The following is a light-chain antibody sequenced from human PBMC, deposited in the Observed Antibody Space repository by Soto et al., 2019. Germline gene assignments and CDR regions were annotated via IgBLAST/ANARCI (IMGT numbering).Light chain of an antibody. Sequence: DIHMNQSPSSLSASVGDRVTITCRASQSISSYLNWYQQKPGKAPKLLIYAASSLQSGVPSRFSGSGSGTDFTLTISSLQPEDFATYYCQQSYSTPLTFGGGTKVDIK. J-gene: IGKJ4*01. CDR1: QSISSY. V-gene: IGKV1-39*01. CDR3: QQSYSTPLT. CDR2: AAS.